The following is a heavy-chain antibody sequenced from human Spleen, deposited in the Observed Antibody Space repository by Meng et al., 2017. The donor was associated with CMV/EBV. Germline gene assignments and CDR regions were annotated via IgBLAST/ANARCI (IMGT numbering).Heavy chain of an antibody. CDR1: GFTFTAYT. J-gene: IGHJ3*02. D-gene: IGHD3-22*01. CDR2: ISHDGSNK. V-gene: IGHV3-30*04. CDR3: AREVYYDTSGYYHNEAFDI. Sequence: GESLKISCVASGFTFTAYTMHWVRQAPGKGLEWVAFISHDGSNKNSADSVRGRFTISRDNSKNTLYLQMNSLRAEDTAVYYCAREVYYDTSGYYHNEAFDIWGQGTMVTVSS.